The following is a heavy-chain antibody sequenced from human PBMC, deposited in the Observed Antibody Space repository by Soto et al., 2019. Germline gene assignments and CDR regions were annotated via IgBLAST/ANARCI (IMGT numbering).Heavy chain of an antibody. CDR2: INHSGST. V-gene: IGHV4-34*01. CDR3: ARGPMPRSYYYYGMDV. J-gene: IGHJ6*02. D-gene: IGHD2-2*01. Sequence: PSETLSLTCAVYGGSFSGYYWSWIRRPPGKGLEWIGEINHSGSTNYNPSLKSRVTISVDTSKNQFSLKLSSVTAADTAVYYCARGPMPRSYYYYGMDVWGQGTTVTVSS. CDR1: GGSFSGYY.